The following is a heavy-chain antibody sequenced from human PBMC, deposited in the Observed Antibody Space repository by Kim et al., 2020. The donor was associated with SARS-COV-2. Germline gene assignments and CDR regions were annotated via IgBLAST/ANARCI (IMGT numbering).Heavy chain of an antibody. CDR2: I. CDR3: ARCPTSDAFDI. Sequence: INYNPSLKSRVTILADTSKNQFSLKLSSVTAADTAVYYCARCPTSDAFDIWGQGTMVTVSS. D-gene: IGHD1-26*01. V-gene: IGHV4-59*01. J-gene: IGHJ3*02.